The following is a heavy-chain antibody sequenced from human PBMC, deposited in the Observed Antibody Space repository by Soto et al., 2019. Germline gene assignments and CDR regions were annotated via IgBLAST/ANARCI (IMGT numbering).Heavy chain of an antibody. CDR2: IYYSGST. J-gene: IGHJ4*02. V-gene: IGHV4-59*01. D-gene: IGHD3-10*01. Sequence: TLSLTCTVSGGSISSYYWSWIRQPPGKGLEWIGYIYYSGSTNYNPSLKSRVTISVDTSKNQFSLKLSSVTAADTAVYYCARVGLVRGVILFDYWGQGTLVTVSS. CDR3: ARVGLVRGVILFDY. CDR1: GGSISSYY.